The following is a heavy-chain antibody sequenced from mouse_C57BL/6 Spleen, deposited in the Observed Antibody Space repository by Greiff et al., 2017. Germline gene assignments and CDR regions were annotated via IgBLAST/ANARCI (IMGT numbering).Heavy chain of an antibody. Sequence: VHVKQSGAELVRPGASVKLSCTASGFNIKDYYMHWVKQRPEQGLEWIGRIDPEDGDTEYAPKFQGKATMTADTSSNTAYLQLSSLTSEDTAVYYCTTKGEGLRRFAYWGQGTLVTVSA. CDR3: TTKGEGLRRFAY. J-gene: IGHJ3*01. V-gene: IGHV14-1*01. CDR2: IDPEDGDT. D-gene: IGHD2-4*01. CDR1: GFNIKDYY.